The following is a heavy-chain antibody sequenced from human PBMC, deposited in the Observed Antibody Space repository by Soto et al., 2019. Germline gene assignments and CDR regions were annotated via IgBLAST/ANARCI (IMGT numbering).Heavy chain of an antibody. Sequence: QVQLVESGGGVVQPGRSLRLSCAASGFTFSSYGMHWVRQAPGKGLEWVAIIWYDGSDKYYADSVKGRFTISRDNSKNTLYLQMNSLRAEDTAVYFCAYGNLLYYFDYWGQGTLVTVSS. CDR2: IWYDGSDK. V-gene: IGHV3-33*03. CDR1: GFTFSSYG. D-gene: IGHD3-10*01. CDR3: AYGNLLYYFDY. J-gene: IGHJ4*02.